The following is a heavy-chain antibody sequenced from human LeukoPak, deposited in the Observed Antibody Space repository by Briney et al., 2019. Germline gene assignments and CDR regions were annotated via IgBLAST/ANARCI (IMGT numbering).Heavy chain of an antibody. D-gene: IGHD3-22*01. Sequence: SGTLSLTCAVSGGSISSSNWWSWVRQPPGKGLEGIREIYHSGSTNYNPSLKSRVTISVDKSKNQFSLKLSSVTAADTAVYYCARDLGEHYDSSGYPTYYFDYWGQGTLVTVSS. J-gene: IGHJ4*02. CDR2: IYHSGST. CDR1: GGSISSSNW. V-gene: IGHV4-4*02. CDR3: ARDLGEHYDSSGYPTYYFDY.